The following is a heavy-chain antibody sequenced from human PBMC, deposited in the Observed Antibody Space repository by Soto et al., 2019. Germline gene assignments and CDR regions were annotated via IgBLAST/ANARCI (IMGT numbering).Heavy chain of an antibody. Sequence: EVQLLESGGGLVQPGGSLRLSCAASGFTFSTYAMSWVRQAPGKGLEWVATIRGSGGNTHYADSVKGRFTTSRDNSENTVYLQMHSLSAEDTAVYYCARVKAQILSSGWYGGDDIWGHGTMVTVSS. CDR2: IRGSGGNT. D-gene: IGHD6-19*01. V-gene: IGHV3-23*01. CDR1: GFTFSTYA. CDR3: ARVKAQILSSGWYGGDDI. J-gene: IGHJ3*02.